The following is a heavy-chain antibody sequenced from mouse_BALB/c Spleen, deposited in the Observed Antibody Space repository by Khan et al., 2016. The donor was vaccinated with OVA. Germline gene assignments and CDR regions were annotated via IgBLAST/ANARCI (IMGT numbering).Heavy chain of an antibody. CDR1: GFTFTDYY. J-gene: IGHJ2*01. CDR3: ARVQVGSYVDY. V-gene: IGHV7-3*02. D-gene: IGHD1-1*02. CDR2: IANKADDYRT. Sequence: EVELVESGGGLVQPGGSLRLSCATSGFTFTDYYMTWVRQPPGEALEWLGFIANKADDYRTEYSASVRGRFTISRDASQNILYLQMTTLRAEDSATYYCARVQVGSYVDYWGQGTILTVSS.